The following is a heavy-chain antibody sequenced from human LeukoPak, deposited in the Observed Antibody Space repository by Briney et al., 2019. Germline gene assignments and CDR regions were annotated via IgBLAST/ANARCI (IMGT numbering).Heavy chain of an antibody. J-gene: IGHJ4*02. CDR3: ARDRSSWPGGGDY. V-gene: IGHV1-18*01. CDR2: ISAYNGNT. CDR1: GYTFTSYG. Sequence: GASVKVSCKATGYTFTSYGITWVRQAPGQGLEWMGWISAYNGNTNYAQKVQGRVTMTTDTSTSTAYMELRSLGSDDTAVYYCARDRSSWPGGGDYWGQGTLVTVSS. D-gene: IGHD6-13*01.